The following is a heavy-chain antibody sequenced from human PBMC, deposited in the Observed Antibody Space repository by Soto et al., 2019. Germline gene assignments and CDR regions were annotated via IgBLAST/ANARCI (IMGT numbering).Heavy chain of an antibody. V-gene: IGHV4-39*01. Sequence: LSLTCTVSGVSISSSSYYWGWIRQPPGMGLEWIGSIFYSGTTYYNPSLKSRVTIFVDTSKNQFPLQLTSVTAADTAVYYCARGAGSPTYYYGMDVWGQGTTVTVSS. J-gene: IGHJ6*02. CDR1: GVSISSSSYY. D-gene: IGHD2-15*01. CDR3: ARGAGSPTYYYGMDV. CDR2: IFYSGTT.